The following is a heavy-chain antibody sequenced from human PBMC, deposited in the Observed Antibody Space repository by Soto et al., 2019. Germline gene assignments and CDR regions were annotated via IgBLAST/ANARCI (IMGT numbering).Heavy chain of an antibody. Sequence: SVTLSLTCIVSGGSISNSRYYWGWIRQPPGKGLEWIGNIFYSGKSYYTPSLQSRVTLSVDTSKNQFCLKLSAMAAADTAVYKGARPDSGGSGSSCDYWGQGPRVTLS. V-gene: IGHV4-39*01. CDR2: IFYSGKS. J-gene: IGHJ4*02. CDR3: ARPDSGGSGSSCDY. CDR1: GGSISNSRYY. D-gene: IGHD4-17*01.